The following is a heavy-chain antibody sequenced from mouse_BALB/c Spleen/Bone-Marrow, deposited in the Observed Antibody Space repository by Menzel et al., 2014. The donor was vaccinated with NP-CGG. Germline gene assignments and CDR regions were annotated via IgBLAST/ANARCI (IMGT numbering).Heavy chain of an antibody. CDR3: TRRGYYAMDY. Sequence: GAELVKPGASVKMSCKASGYTFTSYWMHWVKQRPGQGLEWIGVIDPSDSYTSYNQKFKGKATLTVDTSSSTAYMQLSSLTSEDSAVYYCTRRGYYAMDYWGQGTSVTVSS. V-gene: IGHV1S127*01. CDR2: IDPSDSYT. J-gene: IGHJ4*01. CDR1: GYTFTSYW.